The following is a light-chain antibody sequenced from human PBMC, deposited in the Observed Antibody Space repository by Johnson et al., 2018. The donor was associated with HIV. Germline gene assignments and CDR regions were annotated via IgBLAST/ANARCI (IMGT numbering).Light chain of an antibody. V-gene: IGLV1-51*02. CDR3: VTWDSSLSPNDV. Sequence: HSVLTQPPSVSAAPGQKVTISCSGSSSNIGNNYVSWYQQLPGTAPKLLIYENNKRPSGIPDRFYGSKSGTSATLGITGPQPLDAADYYCVTWDSSLSPNDVCGTGTKDTVL. CDR2: ENN. CDR1: SSNIGNNY. J-gene: IGLJ1*01.